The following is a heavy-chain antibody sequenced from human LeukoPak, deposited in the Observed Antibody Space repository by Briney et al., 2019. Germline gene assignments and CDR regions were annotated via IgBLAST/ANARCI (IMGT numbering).Heavy chain of an antibody. CDR3: ARDFYYYDSSGYQGGYYYYMDV. V-gene: IGHV3-74*01. CDR2: INSDGSST. J-gene: IGHJ6*03. D-gene: IGHD3-22*01. Sequence: GGSLRLSCAASGFTFSSYWMHWVRQAPAKGLVWVSRINSDGSSTSYADSVKGRFTISRDNAKNSLYLQMNSLRAEDTAVYYCARDFYYYDSSGYQGGYYYYMDVWGKGTTVTVSS. CDR1: GFTFSSYW.